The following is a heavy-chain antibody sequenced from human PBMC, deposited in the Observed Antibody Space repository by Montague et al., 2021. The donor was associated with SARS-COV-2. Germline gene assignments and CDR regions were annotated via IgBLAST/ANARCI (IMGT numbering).Heavy chain of an antibody. CDR3: ARRRLREDYFDF. CDR2: VYYSGYT. Sequence: SETLSLTCTVSGDSVGSSDHYWGWIRQPPGEGLEWLGIVYYSGYTYYNPSVKGRVTISIDASKNQFSLKLNSLTATDTAIYHCARRRLREDYFDFWGQGTLLTVSS. J-gene: IGHJ4*02. CDR1: GDSVGSSDHY. D-gene: IGHD4-17*01. V-gene: IGHV4-39*01.